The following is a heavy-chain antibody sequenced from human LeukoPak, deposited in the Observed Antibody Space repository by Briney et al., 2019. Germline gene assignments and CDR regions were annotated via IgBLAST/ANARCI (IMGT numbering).Heavy chain of an antibody. Sequence: SEALSLTCAVYGGSFIGYYWSWIRQPPGKGLEWIGEINHSGSTNYNPSLKSRVTISVDTSKNQFSLKLSSVTAADTAVYYCARHVFDSSGYYYADWGQGTMVTVSS. J-gene: IGHJ3*01. CDR3: ARHVFDSSGYYYAD. V-gene: IGHV4-34*01. D-gene: IGHD3-22*01. CDR2: INHSGST. CDR1: GGSFIGYY.